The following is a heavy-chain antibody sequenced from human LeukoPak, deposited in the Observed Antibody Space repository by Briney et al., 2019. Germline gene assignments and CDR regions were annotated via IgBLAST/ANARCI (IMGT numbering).Heavy chain of an antibody. CDR2: IKQDGSEK. CDR3: ARNGGYSYGYGTDY. CDR1: GFTFSSYW. V-gene: IGHV3-7*01. Sequence: GGSLRLSCAASGFTFSSYWMSWVRQAPGKGLEWVANIKQDGSEKYYVDSVKGRFTISRDNAKNSLYLQMNSLRAEDTAVYYCARNGGYSYGYGTDYWGQGTLVTVSS. D-gene: IGHD5-18*01. J-gene: IGHJ4*02.